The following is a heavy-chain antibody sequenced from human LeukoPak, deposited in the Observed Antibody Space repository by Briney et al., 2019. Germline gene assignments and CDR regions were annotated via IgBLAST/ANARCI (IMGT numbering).Heavy chain of an antibody. Sequence: GGSLRLSCAASGFTFSNAWMSWVRQAPGKGLEWVGRIKSKTEGGKTDHAPPVKGRLTIYRDDSKNTLYLKMNSLKTEDTAVYYCTTPGYSSGWYDLDYWGQGTLVTVSS. D-gene: IGHD6-19*01. CDR3: TTPGYSSGWYDLDY. V-gene: IGHV3-15*01. CDR2: IKSKTEGGKT. J-gene: IGHJ4*02. CDR1: GFTFSNAW.